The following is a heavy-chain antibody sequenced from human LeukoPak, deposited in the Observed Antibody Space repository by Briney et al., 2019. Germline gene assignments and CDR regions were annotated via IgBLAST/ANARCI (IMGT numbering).Heavy chain of an antibody. CDR2: IRSDGTST. D-gene: IGHD3-10*01. V-gene: IGHV3-74*01. J-gene: IGHJ3*02. CDR1: GFTFSSYW. Sequence: GGSLRLSCAASGFTFSSYWMHWVRLAPGKGLVWVSRIRSDGTSTDYADSVKGRFTMSRDNAKNTLYLQMNSLRVEDTAVYYCAKGDDGFGELFGAFDIWGQGTMVTVSS. CDR3: AKGDDGFGELFGAFDI.